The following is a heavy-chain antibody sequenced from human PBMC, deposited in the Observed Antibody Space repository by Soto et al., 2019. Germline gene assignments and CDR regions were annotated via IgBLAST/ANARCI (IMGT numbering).Heavy chain of an antibody. CDR3: AKDGFWSGYYPNWFDS. Sequence: EVQLLESGGGLVQPGGSLRLSCAASGFTFSSYAMSWVRQAPGKGLEWVSAISGSGGSTYYADSVKGRFTISRDNSKNTLYLQMNSLRAEDTAVYYCAKDGFWSGYYPNWFDSWGQGTLVTVSS. J-gene: IGHJ5*01. CDR2: ISGSGGST. CDR1: GFTFSSYA. D-gene: IGHD3-3*01. V-gene: IGHV3-23*01.